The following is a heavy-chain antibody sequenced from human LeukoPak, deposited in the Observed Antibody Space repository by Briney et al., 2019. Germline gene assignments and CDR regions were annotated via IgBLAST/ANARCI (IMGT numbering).Heavy chain of an antibody. V-gene: IGHV3-73*01. Sequence: GGSLRLSCAASGFTFSGSAMHWVRQASGKGLKWVGRIRSKANSYATAYAASVKGRFTISRNDSKNTAYLQMNSLKTEDTAVYYCTRSFSGSMVVTEDYWGQGTLVTVSS. J-gene: IGHJ4*02. CDR1: GFTFSGSA. CDR3: TRSFSGSMVVTEDY. CDR2: IRSKANSYAT. D-gene: IGHD4-23*01.